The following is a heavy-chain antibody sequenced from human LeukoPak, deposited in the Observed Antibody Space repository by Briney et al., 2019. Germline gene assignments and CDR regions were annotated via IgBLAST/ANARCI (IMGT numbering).Heavy chain of an antibody. D-gene: IGHD1-26*01. CDR2: ISYDGSNK. V-gene: IGHV3-30*18. CDR3: AKDPGELRTFDY. Sequence: PGGSLRLSCAASGFTFSSYGMHWVRQAPGKGLEWVAVISYDGSNKYYADSVKGRFTISRDNSKNTLYLQMNSLRAEDTAVYYCAKDPGELRTFDYWGQGTLVTVSS. CDR1: GFTFSSYG. J-gene: IGHJ4*02.